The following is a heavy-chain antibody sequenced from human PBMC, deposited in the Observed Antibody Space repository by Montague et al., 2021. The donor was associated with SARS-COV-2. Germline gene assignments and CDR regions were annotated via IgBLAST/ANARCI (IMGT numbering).Heavy chain of an antibody. CDR1: GFTFSGYN. CDR2: IRIKAYSYTI. J-gene: IGHJ6*02. Sequence: SLRLSCAASGFTFSGYNMDWVRQAPGKGLEWVALIRIKAYSYTIEYAASVKGRFTISRADSQNSLYLQMNSLKTDDTAVYYCAREYYFGMGVWGQGTAVTVSS. CDR3: AREYYFGMGV. V-gene: IGHV3-72*01.